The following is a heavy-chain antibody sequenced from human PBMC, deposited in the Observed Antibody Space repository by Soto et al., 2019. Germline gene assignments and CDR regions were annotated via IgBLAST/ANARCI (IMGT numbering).Heavy chain of an antibody. Sequence: QVTLKESGPVLVKPTETLTLTYTVSGFSLSNARMGVRWIRQPPGKALEWLAHIFSNDEKSYSTSLKSRLTISKDTSKSQVVLTMTNMDPVDTATYYCARMGGSYGAYYFDYWGQGTLVTVSS. CDR2: IFSNDEK. CDR3: ARMGGSYGAYYFDY. CDR1: GFSLSNARMG. V-gene: IGHV2-26*01. D-gene: IGHD1-26*01. J-gene: IGHJ4*02.